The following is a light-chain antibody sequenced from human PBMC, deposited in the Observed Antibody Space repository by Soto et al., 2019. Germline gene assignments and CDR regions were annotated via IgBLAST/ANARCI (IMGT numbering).Light chain of an antibody. Sequence: EIVVTQSPATLSVSPGERATLSCRASQSVSSNLAWYQQKPGQAPRLLIYGASPRATGIPARFSGSGSGTEFTLTISSLQSEDFAVYYCQQYNNWPPLTFGGGTKVEIK. CDR1: QSVSSN. CDR3: QQYNNWPPLT. V-gene: IGKV3-15*01. CDR2: GAS. J-gene: IGKJ4*01.